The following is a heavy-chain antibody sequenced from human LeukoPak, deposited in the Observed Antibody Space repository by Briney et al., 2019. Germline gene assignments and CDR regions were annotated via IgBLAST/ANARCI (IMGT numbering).Heavy chain of an antibody. CDR1: GGTFSSYA. D-gene: IGHD6-19*01. CDR2: IIPIFGTA. CDR3: ARGSPKRAVAGTFDY. Sequence: ASVKVSCKASGGTFSSYAISWVRQAPGQGLEWMGGIIPIFGTANYAQKFQGRVTITADESTSTAYMELSSLRSDDTAVYYCARGSPKRAVAGTFDYWGQGTLVTVSS. V-gene: IGHV1-69*13. J-gene: IGHJ4*02.